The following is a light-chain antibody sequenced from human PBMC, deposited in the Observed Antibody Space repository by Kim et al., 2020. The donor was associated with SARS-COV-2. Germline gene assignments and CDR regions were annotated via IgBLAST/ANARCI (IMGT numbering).Light chain of an antibody. CDR1: QSIGSTF. V-gene: IGKV3-20*01. CDR3: QQYDDSYT. CDR2: GGS. J-gene: IGKJ2*01. Sequence: PGERATLSCRASQSIGSTFLAWYQQKPGQAPRLLIYGGSSRATGIPDRFSGSGSGTDFTLTISRLEPEDFAVYYCQQYDDSYTFGQGTKLDI.